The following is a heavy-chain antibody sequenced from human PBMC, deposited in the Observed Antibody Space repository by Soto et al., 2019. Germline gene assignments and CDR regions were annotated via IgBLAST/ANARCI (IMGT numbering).Heavy chain of an antibody. CDR1: GLTFSSYG. Sequence: PGGSLRLSCAASGLTFSSYGMHWVRQAPGKGLEWVAVISYDGSNKYYADSVKGRFTISRDNSKNTLYLQMNSLRAEDTAVYYCAKAKGSGAKDAFDIWGQGTMVTVSS. CDR2: ISYDGSNK. J-gene: IGHJ3*02. V-gene: IGHV3-30*18. CDR3: AKAKGSGAKDAFDI. D-gene: IGHD3-10*01.